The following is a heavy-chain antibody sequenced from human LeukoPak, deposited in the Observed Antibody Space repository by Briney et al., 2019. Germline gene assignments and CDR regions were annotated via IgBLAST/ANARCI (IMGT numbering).Heavy chain of an antibody. Sequence: SETLSLTCTVSGYSISGGYYWGWIRQPPGKGLEWIGSIYHSGSTYYNPSLKSRVTISVDTSKNQFSLKLSSVTAADTAVYYCAREGGGSYYGGNFDYWGQGTLVTVSS. CDR2: IYHSGST. J-gene: IGHJ4*02. CDR1: GYSISGGYY. V-gene: IGHV4-38-2*02. CDR3: AREGGGSYYGGNFDY. D-gene: IGHD1-26*01.